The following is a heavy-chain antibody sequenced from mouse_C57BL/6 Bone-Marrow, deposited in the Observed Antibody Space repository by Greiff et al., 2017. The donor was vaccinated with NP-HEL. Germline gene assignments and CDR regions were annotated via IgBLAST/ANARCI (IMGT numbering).Heavy chain of an antibody. CDR3: ACVLIYYHGGYWYFDV. D-gene: IGHD1-1*01. CDR1: GFNIKDDY. J-gene: IGHJ1*03. Sequence: EVQLQQSGAELVRPGASVKLSCTASGFNIKDDYMHWVKQRPEQGLEWIGWIDPENGDTEYASKFQGKATITADTSSNTAYLQLSSLTSEDTAVYYCACVLIYYHGGYWYFDVWGTGTTVTVSS. CDR2: IDPENGDT. V-gene: IGHV14-4*01.